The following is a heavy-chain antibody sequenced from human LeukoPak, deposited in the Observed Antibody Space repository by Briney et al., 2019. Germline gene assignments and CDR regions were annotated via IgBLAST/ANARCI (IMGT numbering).Heavy chain of an antibody. J-gene: IGHJ6*03. D-gene: IGHD1-14*01. CDR1: GDTFSSYA. V-gene: IGHV1-69*06. CDR2: IIPIFGTA. CDR3: ARPREPYYYYYMDV. Sequence: SVKVSCKASGDTFSSYAISWVRQAPGQGLEWMGGIIPIFGTANYAQKFQGRVTITADKSTSTAYMELSSLRSEDTAVYYCARPREPYYYYYMDVWGKGTTVTISS.